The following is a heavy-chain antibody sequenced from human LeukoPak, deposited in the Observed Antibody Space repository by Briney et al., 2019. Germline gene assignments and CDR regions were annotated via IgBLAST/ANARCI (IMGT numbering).Heavy chain of an antibody. CDR3: ARTSTIWGWLDP. D-gene: IGHD5/OR15-5a*01. CDR1: GYTFTSFN. CDR2: INPTSGNT. J-gene: IGHJ5*02. V-gene: IGHV1-8*03. Sequence: ASVKVSCKASGYTFTSFNINWVRQATGQGLQWMGWINPTSGNTGYAQNFQGRLTITRDTSINTAYMELSSLKSEDTAIYYCARTSTIWGWLDPWGQGTLVTVSS.